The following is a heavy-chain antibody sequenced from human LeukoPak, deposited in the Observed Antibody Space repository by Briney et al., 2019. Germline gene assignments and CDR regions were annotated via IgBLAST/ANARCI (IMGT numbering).Heavy chain of an antibody. CDR3: ARNVGSGSYYTSYYFDY. Sequence: ASVKVSCKASGYTFTSYGISWVRQAPGQGLEWMGWISAYSGNTNYAQKLRGRVTMTTDTSTSTAYMELRSLRSDDTAVYYCARNVGSGSYYTSYYFDYWGQGTLVTVSS. D-gene: IGHD3-10*01. V-gene: IGHV1-18*01. J-gene: IGHJ4*02. CDR1: GYTFTSYG. CDR2: ISAYSGNT.